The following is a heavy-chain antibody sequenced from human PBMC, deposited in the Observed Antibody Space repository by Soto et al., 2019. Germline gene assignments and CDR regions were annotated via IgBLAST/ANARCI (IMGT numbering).Heavy chain of an antibody. V-gene: IGHV1-2*02. CDR2: INPDSGGT. J-gene: IGHJ6*02. CDR3: ARSTYIYGMDV. CDR1: GYTFTDHF. Sequence: ASVKVSCKGSGYTFTDHFIHWARQAPGQGLEWMAWINPDSGGTNYAQNFQGRATVTRDTSVTTVYLELRSLRSDDTAMYYCARSTYIYGMDVWGQGTTVTVSS. D-gene: IGHD4-4*01.